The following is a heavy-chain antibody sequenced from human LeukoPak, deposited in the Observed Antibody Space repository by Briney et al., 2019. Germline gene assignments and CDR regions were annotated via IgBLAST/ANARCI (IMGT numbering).Heavy chain of an antibody. CDR1: GFIFSAYA. J-gene: IGHJ4*02. CDR3: ALHQACSSGGCYDAYYDY. V-gene: IGHV3-23*01. D-gene: IGHD2-2*01. CDR2: VTRSGVST. Sequence: GGSLRLSCAASGFIFSAYAMSWVPRAPGKGLEYVSSVTRSGVSTYYAGSVEGLFTISRDNSKNTLYLQMNSLRAEDTAVYYCALHQACSSGGCYDAYYDYWGQGTLVTVSS.